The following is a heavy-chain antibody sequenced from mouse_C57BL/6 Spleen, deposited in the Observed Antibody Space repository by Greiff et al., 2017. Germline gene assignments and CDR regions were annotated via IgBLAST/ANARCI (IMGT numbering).Heavy chain of an antibody. CDR3: ERGDQGNYVRYYAMDY. J-gene: IGHJ4*01. V-gene: IGHV1-53*01. Sequence: QVQLQQPGTELVKPGASVKLSCKASGYTFTSYWLHWVKQRPGQGLEWIGNINPSNGGTNYNEKFKSKATLTVDKSSSTAYMQLSSLTSEDSAVYYCERGDQGNYVRYYAMDYWGQGTSVTGSS. CDR1: GYTFTSYW. D-gene: IGHD2-1*01. CDR2: INPSNGGT.